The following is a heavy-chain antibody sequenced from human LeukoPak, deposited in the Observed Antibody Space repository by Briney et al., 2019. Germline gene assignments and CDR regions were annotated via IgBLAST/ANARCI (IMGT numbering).Heavy chain of an antibody. Sequence: ASVKVSCKASGYTFTGYYMHWVRQAPGQGLEWMGWISAYNGNTNYAQKLQGRVTMTTDTSTSTAYMELRSLRSDDTAVYYCARDDIVVVVAATPPNYYYYYMDVWGKGTTVTVSS. CDR2: ISAYNGNT. D-gene: IGHD2-15*01. CDR3: ARDDIVVVVAATPPNYYYYYMDV. V-gene: IGHV1-18*04. J-gene: IGHJ6*03. CDR1: GYTFTGYY.